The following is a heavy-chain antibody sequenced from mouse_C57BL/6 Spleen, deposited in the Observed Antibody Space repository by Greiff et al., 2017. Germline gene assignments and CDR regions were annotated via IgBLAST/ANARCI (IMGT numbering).Heavy chain of an antibody. D-gene: IGHD1-1*01. CDR3: ARDYYGRSRGFAY. CDR1: GFTFSSYG. V-gene: IGHV5-6*01. J-gene: IGHJ3*01. CDR2: ISSGGSYT. Sequence: EVQLKESGGDLVKPGGSLKLSCAASGFTFSSYGMSWVRQTPDKRLEWVATISSGGSYTYYPDSVKGRFTISRDNAKNNLYLQMSSLKSEDTAVYYCARDYYGRSRGFAYWGQGTLVTVSA.